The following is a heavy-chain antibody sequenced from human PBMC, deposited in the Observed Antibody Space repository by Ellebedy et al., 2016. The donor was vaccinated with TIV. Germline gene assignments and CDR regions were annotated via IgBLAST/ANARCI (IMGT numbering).Heavy chain of an antibody. Sequence: AASVKVSCKTSGCIFTSYGVSWVRQAPGQGLEWMGWISGLNGKTKYARTVQGRVTLTTDTAARTVYMELTSLRSDDTAVYYCARDNTVGGTNWFDPWGQGTLVIVSS. CDR1: GCIFTSYG. CDR3: ARDNTVGGTNWFDP. D-gene: IGHD6-19*01. V-gene: IGHV1-18*01. J-gene: IGHJ5*02. CDR2: ISGLNGKT.